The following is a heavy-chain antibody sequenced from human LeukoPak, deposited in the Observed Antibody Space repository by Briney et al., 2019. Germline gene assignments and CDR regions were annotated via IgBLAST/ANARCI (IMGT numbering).Heavy chain of an antibody. Sequence: ASVKVSCKASGGTFSSYAISWVRQAPGQGLEWMGRIIPILGIANYAQKFQGRVTITADKSTSTAYMELSSLRFEDTAVYYCARDTRYYYDSSGRGGFDYWGQGTLVTVSS. J-gene: IGHJ4*02. V-gene: IGHV1-69*04. CDR1: GGTFSSYA. CDR2: IIPILGIA. D-gene: IGHD3-22*01. CDR3: ARDTRYYYDSSGRGGFDY.